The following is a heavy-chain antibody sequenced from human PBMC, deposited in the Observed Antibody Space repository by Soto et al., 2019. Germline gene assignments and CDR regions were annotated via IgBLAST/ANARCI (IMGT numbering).Heavy chain of an antibody. V-gene: IGHV4-59*01. CDR1: GGSISSYY. D-gene: IGHD4-17*01. CDR3: ARVPPHDYGDYVIDY. CDR2: IYYSGST. Sequence: SETLSLTCTVSGGSISSYYWSWIRQPPGKGLEWIGYIYYSGSTNYNPSLKSRVTISVDTSKNQFSLKLSSVTAADTAVYYCARVPPHDYGDYVIDYWGQGTLVTVSS. J-gene: IGHJ4*02.